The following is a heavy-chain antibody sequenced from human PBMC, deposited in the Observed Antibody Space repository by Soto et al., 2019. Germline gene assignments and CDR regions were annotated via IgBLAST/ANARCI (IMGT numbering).Heavy chain of an antibody. Sequence: QVQLVQSGAEVKKPGASVKVSCKASGYTFTSYAMHWVRQAPGQRLEWMGWINAGNGNTKYSQKFQGRVTITRDTSASTAYMELSSLRSEDTAVYYCARDRCSGGSCYSGWFDPWGQGTLVTVSS. CDR3: ARDRCSGGSCYSGWFDP. D-gene: IGHD2-15*01. J-gene: IGHJ5*02. CDR1: GYTFTSYA. CDR2: INAGNGNT. V-gene: IGHV1-3*01.